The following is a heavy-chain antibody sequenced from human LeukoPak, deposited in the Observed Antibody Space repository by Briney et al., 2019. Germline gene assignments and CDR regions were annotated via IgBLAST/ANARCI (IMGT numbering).Heavy chain of an antibody. J-gene: IGHJ4*02. CDR3: AKSPLDDSSGYYLVLNYFDY. D-gene: IGHD3-22*01. V-gene: IGHV3-23*01. CDR1: GFTFNNFA. Sequence: PGGSLRLSCAASGFTFNNFAMHWVRQAPGKGLECVSVVSGSGDSTNYADSVKGRFTISRDNAKNSLYLQMNSLRAEDTALYYCAKSPLDDSSGYYLVLNYFDYWGQGTLVTVSS. CDR2: VSGSGDST.